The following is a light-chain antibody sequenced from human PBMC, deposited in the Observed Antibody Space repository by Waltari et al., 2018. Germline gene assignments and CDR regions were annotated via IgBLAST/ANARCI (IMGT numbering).Light chain of an antibody. CDR1: QSVSSY. CDR2: AAS. Sequence: EIVLTQSPATLSLSPGERATHSCRASQSVSSYLAWYQQKPGQAPRLLIYAASTRATGIPARFSGSGSGTDFTLTISSLEPEDFAVYYCQQRSNWPRTFGQGTKVEIK. CDR3: QQRSNWPRT. J-gene: IGKJ1*01. V-gene: IGKV3-11*01.